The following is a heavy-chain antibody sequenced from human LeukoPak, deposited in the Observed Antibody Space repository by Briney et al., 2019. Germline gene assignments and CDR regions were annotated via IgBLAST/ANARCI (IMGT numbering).Heavy chain of an antibody. D-gene: IGHD3-22*01. CDR1: GYTFTGYY. CDR3: ARDGQYYYDSSGYYYVDY. CDR2: INPSGGST. V-gene: IGHV1-46*01. J-gene: IGHJ4*02. Sequence: ASVKVSCKASGYTFTGYYMHWVRQAPGQGLEWMGIINPSGGSTSYAQKFQGRVTMTRDMSTSTVYMELSSLRSEDTAVYYCARDGQYYYDSSGYYYVDYWGQGTLVTVSS.